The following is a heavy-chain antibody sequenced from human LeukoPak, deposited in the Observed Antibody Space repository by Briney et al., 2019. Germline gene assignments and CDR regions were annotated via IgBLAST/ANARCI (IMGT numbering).Heavy chain of an antibody. CDR1: GGSFSGYY. CDR2: INHSGST. J-gene: IGHJ4*02. CDR3: ARRGRGYGLNH. D-gene: IGHD5-18*01. V-gene: IGHV4-34*01. Sequence: PSETLSLTCAVYGGSFSGYYWSWIRQPPGKGLEWIGEINHSGSTNYNPSLKSRVTISVDTSKNQFSLKLSSVTAADTAMYYCARRGRGYGLNHWGQGTLVTVSS.